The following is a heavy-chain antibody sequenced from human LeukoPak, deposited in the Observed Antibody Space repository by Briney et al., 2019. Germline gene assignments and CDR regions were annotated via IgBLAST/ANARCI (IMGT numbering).Heavy chain of an antibody. J-gene: IGHJ3*02. Sequence: SETLSLTCTVSGDSISSYYWSWIRRPPGKGLEWIGYIYYSGSTNYNPSLKSRVTISVDTSKNQFSLKLSSVTAADTAVYFCARHTNRLDAFDIWGQGTMVTVSS. V-gene: IGHV4-59*08. CDR1: GDSISSYY. D-gene: IGHD3-3*01. CDR3: ARHTNRLDAFDI. CDR2: IYYSGST.